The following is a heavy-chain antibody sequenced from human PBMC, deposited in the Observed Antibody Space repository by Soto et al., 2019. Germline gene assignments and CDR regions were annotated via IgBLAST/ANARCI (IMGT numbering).Heavy chain of an antibody. CDR2: IYYTGST. J-gene: IGHJ5*02. Sequence: QVQLQESGPGLVKPSETLSLTCTVSGGSVSSGNYYWSWIRQPPGKGLEWIGFIYYTGSTSYNPSLKSRFTISIDTSKNQFSLKLTSVTAADTAVYYCASALYCSGGSCSFDPWGQGTLVTVSS. CDR3: ASALYCSGGSCSFDP. CDR1: GGSVSSGNYY. D-gene: IGHD2-15*01. V-gene: IGHV4-61*01.